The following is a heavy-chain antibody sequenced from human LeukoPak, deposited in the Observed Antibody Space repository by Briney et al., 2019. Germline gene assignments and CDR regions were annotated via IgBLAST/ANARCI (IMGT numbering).Heavy chain of an antibody. CDR1: GFIFSTYA. J-gene: IGHJ4*02. D-gene: IGHD6-19*01. CDR3: AREGGSSGWYGGFDY. CDR2: ITSNGGNT. V-gene: IGHV3-64*01. Sequence: GGSLRLSCAASGFIFSTYAMHWVRQAPGKGLEYVSSITSNGGNTYYANSVKGRFTISRDNSKNTLYLQMGSLRAEDMAAYYCAREGGSSGWYGGFDYWGQGTLVTVSS.